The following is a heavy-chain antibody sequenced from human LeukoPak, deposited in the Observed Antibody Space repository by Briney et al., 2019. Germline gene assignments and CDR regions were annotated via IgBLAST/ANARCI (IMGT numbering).Heavy chain of an antibody. CDR1: GFTFSSYA. D-gene: IGHD5-18*01. CDR2: ISSNGGST. CDR3: ARDQEASDTDVDTAMVDDAFDI. V-gene: IGHV3-64*01. J-gene: IGHJ3*02. Sequence: PGGSLRLSCAASGFTFSSYAMHWVRQAPGKGLEYVSAISSNGGSTYYANSVKGRFTISRDNSKNTLYLQMGSLRAEDMAVYYCARDQEASDTDVDTAMVDDAFDIWGQGTMVTVSS.